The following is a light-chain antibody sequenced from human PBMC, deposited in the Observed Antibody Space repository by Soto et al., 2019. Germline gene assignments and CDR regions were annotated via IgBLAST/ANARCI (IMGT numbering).Light chain of an antibody. CDR1: QSVSSSY. J-gene: IGKJ1*01. V-gene: IGKV3-20*01. CDR2: GAL. Sequence: EIVLTQSPGTLSLSPGERGTLSCRASQSVSSSYLAWYQQKPGQAPRLLIYGALSRATGIPDRFSGSGSGTDFTLTISRLEPDDFAVYYCQQYGSSPWTFGQGTKVEIK. CDR3: QQYGSSPWT.